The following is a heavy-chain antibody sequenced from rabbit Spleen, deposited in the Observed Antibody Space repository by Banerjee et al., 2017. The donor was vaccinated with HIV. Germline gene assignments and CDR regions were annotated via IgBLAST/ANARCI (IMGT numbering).Heavy chain of an antibody. Sequence: QEQLKESGGGLVKPGASLTLTCKASGFSFNSGYDMCWVRQAPGKGLEWIACIYAGSSDSTYSATWAKGRFTLSKTSSTTVTLQMTSLTAADTATYFCARDADTSFSTYGMDLWGQGTLVTVS. J-gene: IGHJ6*01. V-gene: IGHV1S45*01. CDR1: GFSFNSGYD. CDR3: ARDADTSFSTYGMDL. D-gene: IGHD8-1*01. CDR2: IYAGSSDST.